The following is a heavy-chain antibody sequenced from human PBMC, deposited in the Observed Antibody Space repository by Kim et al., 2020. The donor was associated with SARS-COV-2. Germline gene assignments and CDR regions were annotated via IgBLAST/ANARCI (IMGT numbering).Heavy chain of an antibody. CDR3: ARFPSLRTRLDP. Sequence: SETLSLTCAVYGGSFSGYYWSWIRQPPGKGLEWIGEINHSGSTNYNPSLKSRVTISVDTSKNQSSLKLSSATATDTAVYYCARFPSLRTRLDPWGQGTLVTVSS. V-gene: IGHV4-34*01. CDR2: INHSGST. D-gene: IGHD2-2*01. J-gene: IGHJ5*02. CDR1: GGSFSGYY.